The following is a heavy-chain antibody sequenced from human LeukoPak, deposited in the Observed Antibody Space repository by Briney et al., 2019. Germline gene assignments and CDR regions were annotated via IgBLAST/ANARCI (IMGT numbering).Heavy chain of an antibody. CDR1: VASISSDY. CDR3: ARYLRQPGTFYLDH. CDR2: IYYSGST. V-gene: IGHV4-59*01. D-gene: IGHD3-16*01. Sequence: SETLSLTCTVSVASISSDYWTWIRQPPGMGLEWIGYIYYSGSTNYNPSLKSRITMSVDTSRNQFSLELPSVTAADSAVYYCARYLRQPGTFYLDHWGQGTLVTVSS. J-gene: IGHJ4*02.